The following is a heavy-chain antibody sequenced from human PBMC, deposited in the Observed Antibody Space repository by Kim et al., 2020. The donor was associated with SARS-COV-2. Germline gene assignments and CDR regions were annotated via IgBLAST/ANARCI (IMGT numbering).Heavy chain of an antibody. Sequence: ASVKVSCKVSGYTLTALSMHWVRQAPGKGLEWMGGFDPEDDEAIYAQKFQGRVSMTEDTSTDTGYMELSSLRPEDTAIYYCAIYGDNACFEYWGQGTLVTVSS. CDR3: AIYGDNACFEY. V-gene: IGHV1-24*01. CDR2: FDPEDDEA. CDR1: GYTLTALS. J-gene: IGHJ4*02. D-gene: IGHD4-17*01.